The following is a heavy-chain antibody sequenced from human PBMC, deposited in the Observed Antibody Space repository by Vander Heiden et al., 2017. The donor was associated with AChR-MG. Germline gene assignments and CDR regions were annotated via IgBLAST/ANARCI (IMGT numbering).Heavy chain of an antibody. D-gene: IGHD3-10*01. CDR1: GGSISRSTW. V-gene: IGHV4-4*02. CDR2: IYHSGST. CDR3: ARDRWAFLVRGVIMFDAFDI. Sequence: QVQLQEPGPGLVKPSGTLSLTCAVSGGSISRSTWWGWVRQPPGKGLEWIGEIYHSGSTNYNPSLKSRVTISVDKSKNQFSLKLSSVTAADTAVYYCARDRWAFLVRGVIMFDAFDIWGQGTMVTVSS. J-gene: IGHJ3*02.